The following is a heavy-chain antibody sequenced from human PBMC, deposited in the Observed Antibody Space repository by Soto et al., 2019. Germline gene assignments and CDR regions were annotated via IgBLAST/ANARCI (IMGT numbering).Heavy chain of an antibody. CDR2: INHSGST. D-gene: IGHD3-10*01. J-gene: IGHJ6*02. CDR3: ASGRSGSYSTYYYYYYGMDV. CDR1: GRPFSGYS. Sequence: PSETLSLTCADYGRPFSGYSWSWIRQPPGTGLEWIGEINHSGSTNYNPSLKSRVTISVDTSKNQFSLKLSSVTAADTAVYYCASGRSGSYSTYYYYYYGMDVWGQGTTVTVS. V-gene: IGHV4-34*01.